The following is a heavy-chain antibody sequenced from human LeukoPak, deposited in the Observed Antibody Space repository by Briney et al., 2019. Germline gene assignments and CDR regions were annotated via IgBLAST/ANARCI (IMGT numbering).Heavy chain of an antibody. CDR1: GGSISSYY. CDR3: ATLGATNGAFDI. CDR2: IYTSGST. Sequence: SETLSLTCTVSGGSISSYYWSWIRQPAGKGLEWIGRIYTSGSTNYNPSLKSRVTMSVDTSKNQFSLKLSSVTAADTAVYYCATLGATNGAFDIWGQGTMVTVSS. V-gene: IGHV4-4*07. D-gene: IGHD1-26*01. J-gene: IGHJ3*02.